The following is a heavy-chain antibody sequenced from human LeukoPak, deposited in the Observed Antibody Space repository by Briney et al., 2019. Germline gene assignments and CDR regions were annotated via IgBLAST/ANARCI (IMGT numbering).Heavy chain of an antibody. CDR3: ARDGRPLDY. J-gene: IGHJ4*02. Sequence: GGSLRLSCAASGFTFSTYWMSWVRQAPGKGLEWVANIKQDGDEKYYVDSVKGRFTISRDNAKNSLYLQMNSLRVEDTAVYYCARDGRPLDYWGQGTLVTVSS. CDR2: IKQDGDEK. V-gene: IGHV3-7*03. CDR1: GFTFSTYW.